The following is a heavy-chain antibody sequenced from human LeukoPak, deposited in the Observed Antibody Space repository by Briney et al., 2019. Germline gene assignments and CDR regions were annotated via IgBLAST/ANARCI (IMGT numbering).Heavy chain of an antibody. CDR2: IYPGDSDT. CDR3: ARLSRFSDYNDSSGHGPNWFDP. J-gene: IGHJ5*02. D-gene: IGHD3-22*01. V-gene: IGHV5-51*01. CDR1: GYSFTSYW. Sequence: GESLKISCKGSGYSFTSYWIGWVRQMPGKGLEWMGIIYPGDSDTRYSPSFQGQVTISADKSISTAYLQWSSLKASDTAMYYCARLSRFSDYNDSSGHGPNWFDPWGQGTLVTVSS.